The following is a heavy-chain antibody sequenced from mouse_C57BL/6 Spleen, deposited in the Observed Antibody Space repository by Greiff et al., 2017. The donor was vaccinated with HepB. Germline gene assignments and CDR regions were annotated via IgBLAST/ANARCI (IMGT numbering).Heavy chain of an antibody. CDR2: IRNKANGYTT. CDR3: ARGPATVVATKGYFDV. D-gene: IGHD1-1*01. J-gene: IGHJ1*03. Sequence: EVQVVESGGGLVQPGGSLSLSCAASGFTFTDYYMSWVRQPPGKALEWLGFIRNKANGYTTEYSASVKGRFTISRDNSQSILYLQMNALRAEDSATYYCARGPATVVATKGYFDVWGTGTTVTVSS. CDR1: GFTFTDYY. V-gene: IGHV7-3*01.